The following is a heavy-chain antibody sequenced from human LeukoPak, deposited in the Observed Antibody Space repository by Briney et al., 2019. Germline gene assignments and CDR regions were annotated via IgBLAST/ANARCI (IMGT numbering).Heavy chain of an antibody. CDR1: GGSLSNYY. CDR2: INHSGST. CDR3: ARGPASGSDFAWFDP. Sequence: SETLSLTCAVYGGSLSNYYWSWIRQPPGKGLEWIGEINHSGSTKSNPSLKSRVTILVDMSGSQFPLQLNSVTAADTAVYYCARGPASGSDFAWFDPWGQGTLVTVSS. V-gene: IGHV4-34*01. J-gene: IGHJ5*02. D-gene: IGHD3-10*01.